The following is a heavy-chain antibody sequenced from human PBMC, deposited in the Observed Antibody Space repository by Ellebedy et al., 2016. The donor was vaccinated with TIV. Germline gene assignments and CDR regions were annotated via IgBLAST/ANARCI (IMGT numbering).Heavy chain of an antibody. D-gene: IGHD4-17*01. CDR2: ISYDGSNK. CDR1: GFTFSGSA. J-gene: IGHJ3*02. CDR3: ARDGVYGDYGGGAFDI. Sequence: GGSLRLSXAASGFTFSGSAMHWVRQAPGKGLEWVAVISYDGSNKYYADSVKGRFTISRDNSKNTLYLQMNSLRAEDTAVYYCARDGVYGDYGGGAFDIWGQGTMVTVSS. V-gene: IGHV3-30-3*01.